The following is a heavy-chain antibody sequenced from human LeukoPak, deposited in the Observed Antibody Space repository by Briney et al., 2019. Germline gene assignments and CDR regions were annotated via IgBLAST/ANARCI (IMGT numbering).Heavy chain of an antibody. Sequence: SETLSLTCTVSGGSISSSSYYWGWIRQPPGKGLEWIGYIYYSGSTYYNPSLKSRVTISVDTSKNQFSLKLSSVTAADTAVYYCARVYYYGSGSYYKHFDYWGQGTLVTVSS. D-gene: IGHD3-10*01. CDR1: GGSISSSSYY. V-gene: IGHV4-31*03. J-gene: IGHJ4*02. CDR2: IYYSGST. CDR3: ARVYYYGSGSYYKHFDY.